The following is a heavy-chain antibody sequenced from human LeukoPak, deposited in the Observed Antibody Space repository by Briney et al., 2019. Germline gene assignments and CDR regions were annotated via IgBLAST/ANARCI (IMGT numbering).Heavy chain of an antibody. CDR1: GYSISSGYF. D-gene: IGHD1/OR15-1a*01. CDR2: HSHSGSA. Sequence: PSETLSLTCTVSGYSISSGYFWGWIRQPPGKGLEWIGTHSHSGSAYYNPSLRSRITMSLDTSENQLSLKLYSVTAADTAIYYCARYQTGTMFAVWGQGTLVTVSS. V-gene: IGHV4-38-2*02. J-gene: IGHJ4*02. CDR3: ARYQTGTMFAV.